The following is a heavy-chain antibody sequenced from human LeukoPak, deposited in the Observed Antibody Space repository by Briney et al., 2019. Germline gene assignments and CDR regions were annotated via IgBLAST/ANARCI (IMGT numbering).Heavy chain of an antibody. J-gene: IGHJ5*02. CDR1: GYTFTSFD. D-gene: IGHD1-20*01. V-gene: IGHV1-8*03. Sequence: ASVKVSCKTSGYTFTSFDINWVRHTTGHGPEWMGWVNCDNGNTRYARKFQGRVAIARDTSTSTVNLELNNLSSDDTAMYYCTRGPFLNGNAYNWFDPWGQGTLVTVSS. CDR3: TRGPFLNGNAYNWFDP. CDR2: VNCDNGNT.